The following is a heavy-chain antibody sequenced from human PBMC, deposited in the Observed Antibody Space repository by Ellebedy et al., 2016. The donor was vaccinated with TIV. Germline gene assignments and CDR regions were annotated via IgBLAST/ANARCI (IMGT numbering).Heavy chain of an antibody. J-gene: IGHJ4*02. CDR3: AKDLGRRGVGATPLN. D-gene: IGHD1-26*01. Sequence: GESLKISCAASGFTFNTYNINWIRRSPGKGLQWVATITARGDTTVYADSVEGRFTVSRDISKSTLYLQMNSLRGEDTAMYFCAKDLGRRGVGATPLNWGQGTLVTVSS. V-gene: IGHV3-23*01. CDR1: GFTFNTYN. CDR2: ITARGDTT.